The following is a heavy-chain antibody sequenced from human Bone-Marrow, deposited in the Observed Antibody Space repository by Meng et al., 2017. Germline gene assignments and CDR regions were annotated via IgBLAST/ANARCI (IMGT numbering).Heavy chain of an antibody. CDR3: ARGGYVTSHVFYY. CDR2: INTNTGNP. J-gene: IGHJ4*02. D-gene: IGHD4-11*01. V-gene: IGHV7-4-1*02. Sequence: ASVNVSCKASGFTFTSYAMNWVRQAPGQGLEWMGWINTNTGNPTYDQGFTGRFVFSLDTYVSTAYLQISSLKTEDTAVYYCARGGYVTSHVFYYWGQGALVTVSS. CDR1: GFTFTSYA.